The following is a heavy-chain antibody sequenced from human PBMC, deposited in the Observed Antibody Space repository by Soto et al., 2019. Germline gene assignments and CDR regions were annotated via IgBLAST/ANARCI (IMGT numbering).Heavy chain of an antibody. Sequence: QVQLVESGGGVVQPGRSLRLSCAASGFTFSSYAMHWVRQAPGKGLEWVAVISYDGSNKYYADSVKGRFTISRDNSKNTLYLQMNSLRAEDTAVYYCARDTRDSSGGSCYSYHYYGMDVWGQGTTVTVSS. D-gene: IGHD2-15*01. CDR3: ARDTRDSSGGSCYSYHYYGMDV. CDR1: GFTFSSYA. CDR2: ISYDGSNK. J-gene: IGHJ6*02. V-gene: IGHV3-30-3*01.